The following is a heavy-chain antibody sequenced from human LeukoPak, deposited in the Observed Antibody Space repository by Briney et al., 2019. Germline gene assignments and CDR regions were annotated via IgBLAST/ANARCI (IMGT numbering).Heavy chain of an antibody. CDR3: AKATYYDILTSKNYFDY. D-gene: IGHD3-9*01. Sequence: GGSLRLSCAASGFTFDDYAMHWVRQAPGKGPEWVSGISWNSGSIGYADSVKGRFTISRDNAKNSLYLQMNSLRAEDTALYYCAKATYYDILTSKNYFDYWGQGTLVTVSS. V-gene: IGHV3-9*01. J-gene: IGHJ4*02. CDR2: ISWNSGSI. CDR1: GFTFDDYA.